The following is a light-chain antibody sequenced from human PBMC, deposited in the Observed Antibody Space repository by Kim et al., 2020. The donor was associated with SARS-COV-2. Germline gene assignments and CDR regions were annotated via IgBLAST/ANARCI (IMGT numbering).Light chain of an antibody. CDR3: QHYAVYPYT. J-gene: IGKJ2*01. CDR2: QAS. CDR1: QSVSTW. V-gene: IGKV1-5*03. Sequence: DIQMTQSPSTLSASVGDRVTITCRASQSVSTWLAWYQQKPGQAPKLLISQASSLAIGVPSRFGASGSGTEFTLTVSGLEPDDFATDYCQHYAVYPYTFGPGTRLEIK.